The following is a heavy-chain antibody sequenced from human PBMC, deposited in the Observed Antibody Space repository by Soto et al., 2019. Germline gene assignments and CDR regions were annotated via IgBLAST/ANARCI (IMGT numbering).Heavy chain of an antibody. J-gene: IGHJ6*03. V-gene: IGHV1-69*02. D-gene: IGHD2-15*01. CDR3: ARNRVGYCSGGSCYSGRDYYYYYMDV. CDR1: GGTFSSYT. Sequence: QVQLVQSGAEVKKPGSSVKVSCKASGGTFSSYTISWVRQAPGQGLEWMGRIIPILGIANYAQKFQGRVTITADKSTSRAYMELSSMRSEDTAVYYCARNRVGYCSGGSCYSGRDYYYYYMDVWGKGTTVTVSS. CDR2: IIPILGIA.